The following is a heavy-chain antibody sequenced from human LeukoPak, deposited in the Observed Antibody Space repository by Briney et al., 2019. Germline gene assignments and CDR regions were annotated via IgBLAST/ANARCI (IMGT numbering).Heavy chain of an antibody. J-gene: IGHJ4*02. D-gene: IGHD6-19*01. V-gene: IGHV1-46*01. CDR1: GYTFTSYY. CDR2: INPSGGST. Sequence: ASVRVSCKASGYTFTSYYMHWVRQAPGQGLEWMGIINPSGGSTSYAQKFQGRVTMTRDTSTSTVYMELSSLRSEDTAVYYCARDPGAVAGKGDFDYWGQGTLVTVSS. CDR3: ARDPGAVAGKGDFDY.